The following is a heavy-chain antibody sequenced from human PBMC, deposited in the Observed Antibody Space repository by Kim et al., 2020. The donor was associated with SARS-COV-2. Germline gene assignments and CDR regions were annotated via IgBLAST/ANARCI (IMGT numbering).Heavy chain of an antibody. D-gene: IGHD3-22*01. Sequence: SETLSLTCTVSGGSISSFYWTWVRQPAGKGLEWIGRFYSRESRTYNPSLQSRVTMSLDTSKNQFSLKLTSVTAADTAVYYCARGYPDSSFYFDPWGQETL. J-gene: IGHJ4*02. CDR2: FYSRESR. V-gene: IGHV4-4*07. CDR3: ARGYPDSSFYFDP. CDR1: GGSISSFY.